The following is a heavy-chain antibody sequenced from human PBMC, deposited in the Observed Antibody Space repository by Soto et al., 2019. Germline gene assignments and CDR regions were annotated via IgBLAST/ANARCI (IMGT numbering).Heavy chain of an antibody. CDR1: GFTFSSYS. CDR2: ISSSSSYI. CDR3: ARDVLTTVTPDDY. Sequence: PGGSLRLSCAASGFTFSSYSMNWVRQAPGKGLEWVSSISSSSSYIYYADSVKGRFTISRDNAKNSLYLQMNSLRAEDTAVYYCARDVLTTVTPDDYWGQGTLVTVSS. D-gene: IGHD4-17*01. J-gene: IGHJ4*02. V-gene: IGHV3-21*01.